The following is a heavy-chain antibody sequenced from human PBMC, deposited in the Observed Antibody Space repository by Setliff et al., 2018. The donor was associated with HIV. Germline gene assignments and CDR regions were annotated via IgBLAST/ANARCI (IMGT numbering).Heavy chain of an antibody. CDR2: ISTGGAT. J-gene: IGHJ3*01. D-gene: IGHD1-26*01. CDR3: ARVLDGNHYDAFNL. CDR1: GGSISSGSYY. V-gene: IGHV4-61*09. Sequence: PSETLSLTCTVSGGSISSGSYYWNWIRQPAGKGLEWVGQISTGGATDYNSSLKSRVTISLDKSKSQFSLRLNSVTAADTAVYYCARVLDGNHYDAFNLWGQGTTVTVSS.